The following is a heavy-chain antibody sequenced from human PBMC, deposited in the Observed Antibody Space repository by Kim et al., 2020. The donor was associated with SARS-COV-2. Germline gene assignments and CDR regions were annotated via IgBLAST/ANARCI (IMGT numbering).Heavy chain of an antibody. CDR1: GLTFSTYA. V-gene: IGHV3-23*01. J-gene: IGHJ4*02. Sequence: GGSLRLSCAASGLTFSTYAMSWARQAPGKGLEWVSTISASGLGTHYADSVKGRFTISRDNSRSTLFLQMNYLRAEDTAIYYCEASDYWGQGSLVTVSS. CDR3: EASDY. CDR2: ISASGLGT.